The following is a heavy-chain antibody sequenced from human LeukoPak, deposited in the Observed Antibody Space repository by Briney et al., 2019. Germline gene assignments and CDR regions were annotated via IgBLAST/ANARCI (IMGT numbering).Heavy chain of an antibody. CDR3: ARPGITVDHAAFHI. J-gene: IGHJ3*02. Sequence: PGGSLRLSCEASGFTFDDYGMSWVRQAPGKGLEWVSGINWNGGTTSYADSVMGRFTISRDNAKNSLYLQMNSLRAEDTALYYCARPGITVDHAAFHIWGQGTMVTVSS. CDR1: GFTFDDYG. V-gene: IGHV3-20*04. D-gene: IGHD3-10*01. CDR2: INWNGGTT.